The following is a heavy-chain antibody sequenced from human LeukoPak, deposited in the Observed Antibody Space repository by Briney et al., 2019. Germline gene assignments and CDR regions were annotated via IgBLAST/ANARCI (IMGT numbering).Heavy chain of an antibody. CDR3: AKSRNYYDSSGLDY. CDR1: GFTFSSYG. Sequence: PGGSLRLSCAASGFTFSSYGMHWVRQAPGKGLEWVAVIWYDGSNKYYADSVKGRFTISRDNSKNTLYLQMNSLRAEDTAVYYCAKSRNYYDSSGLDYWGQGTLVTVSS. J-gene: IGHJ4*02. CDR2: IWYDGSNK. V-gene: IGHV3-33*06. D-gene: IGHD3-22*01.